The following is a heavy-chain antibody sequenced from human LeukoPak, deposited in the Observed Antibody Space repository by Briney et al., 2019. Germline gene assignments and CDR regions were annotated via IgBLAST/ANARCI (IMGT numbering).Heavy chain of an antibody. CDR1: RYTFTDYY. Sequence: GASVKVSCKASRYTFTDYYIHWVRQAPGQGLEWMGWINPKSGGTRYAQNFQGRVTMTRDTSITTAYMELSRLRSDDTAVFYCARVLCCDVGTTFLFDYWGQGTLVTASS. V-gene: IGHV1-2*02. D-gene: IGHD1-1*01. CDR3: ARVLCCDVGTTFLFDY. J-gene: IGHJ4*02. CDR2: INPKSGGT.